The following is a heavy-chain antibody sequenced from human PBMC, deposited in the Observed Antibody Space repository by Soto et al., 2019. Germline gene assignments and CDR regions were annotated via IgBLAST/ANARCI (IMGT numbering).Heavy chain of an antibody. CDR3: AKHKVEYANSGLHR. V-gene: IGHV4-39*01. D-gene: IGHD2-2*01. J-gene: IGHJ5*02. CDR1: GASINTSPYY. CDR2: VFSTGST. Sequence: QLQLQESGPGLVKPSETLSLTCSVSGASINTSPYYWGWIRQPPGGGLEWIGSVFSTGSTYYNPSLKGRVTVSVDASGNEVSLKVYSVTAADTAVYYCAKHKVEYANSGLHRWGQGTLVAASS.